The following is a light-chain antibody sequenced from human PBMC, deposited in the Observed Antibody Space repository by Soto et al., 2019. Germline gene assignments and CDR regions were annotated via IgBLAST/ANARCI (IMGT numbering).Light chain of an antibody. CDR3: QQHGSSPPIT. Sequence: EIVLTQSPGTLSLSPGERATLSCRASQSVSSSYLAWYQQKPGQAPRLIIYGAYSRATGIPDRFSGSGSGTDFTLTISRLEPEDFAVYYCQQHGSSPPITCGQGTRLEIK. V-gene: IGKV3-20*01. CDR1: QSVSSSY. CDR2: GAY. J-gene: IGKJ5*01.